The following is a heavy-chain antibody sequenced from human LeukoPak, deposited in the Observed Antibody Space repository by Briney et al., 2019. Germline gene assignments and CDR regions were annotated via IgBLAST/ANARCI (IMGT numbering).Heavy chain of an antibody. J-gene: IGHJ6*02. D-gene: IGHD2-2*02. CDR2: IYPGDSDT. CDR1: GYSFTSYW. Sequence: GESLKISCKGSGYSFTSYWIGWVRPMPGKGLEWMGIIYPGDSDTRYSPSFQGQVTISADKSISTAYLQWSSLKASDTAMYYCARHQAQTYCSSTSCYKDYYGMDVWGQGTTVTVSS. V-gene: IGHV5-51*01. CDR3: ARHQAQTYCSSTSCYKDYYGMDV.